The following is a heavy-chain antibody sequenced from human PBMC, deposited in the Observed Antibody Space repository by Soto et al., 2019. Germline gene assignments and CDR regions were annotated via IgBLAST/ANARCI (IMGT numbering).Heavy chain of an antibody. D-gene: IGHD3-22*01. CDR2: IIPIFGTA. V-gene: IGHV1-69*13. J-gene: IGHJ6*02. CDR1: GGTFSSYA. CDR3: ARDRSGYYYDSSGYYGVHYGMDV. Sequence: ASVKVSCKASGGTFSSYAISWVRQAPGQGLEWMGGIIPIFGTANYAQKFQGRVTIIADESTSTAYMELSSLRSEDTAVYYCARDRSGYYYDSSGYYGVHYGMDVWGQGTTVTVSS.